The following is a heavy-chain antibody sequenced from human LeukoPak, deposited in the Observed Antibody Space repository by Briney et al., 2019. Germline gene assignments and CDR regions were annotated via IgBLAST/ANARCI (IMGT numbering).Heavy chain of an antibody. V-gene: IGHV3-30*04. CDR2: ISHDGSNK. J-gene: IGHJ4*02. Sequence: GGSLRLSCAASGFTFSSYAMHWVRQAPGKGLEWVAVISHDGSNKYYADSVKGRFTISRDNSKNTLYLQMNSLRAEDTAVYYCARDPYYDSSGYHDYWGQGTLVTVSS. CDR1: GFTFSSYA. D-gene: IGHD3-22*01. CDR3: ARDPYYDSSGYHDY.